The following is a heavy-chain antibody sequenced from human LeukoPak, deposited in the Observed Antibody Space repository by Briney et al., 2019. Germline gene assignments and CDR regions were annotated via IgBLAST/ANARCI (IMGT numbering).Heavy chain of an antibody. CDR3: ARATRPRGDFDY. J-gene: IGHJ4*02. CDR2: IYYSGST. V-gene: IGHV4-59*01. D-gene: IGHD6-6*01. CDR1: GGSISSYY. Sequence: PSETLSLTCTVSGGSISSYYWSWIRQPPGKGLEWVGYIYYSGSTNYNPSLKSRVTISVDTSKNQFSLKLSSVTAADTAVYYCARATRPRGDFDYWGQGTLVTVSS.